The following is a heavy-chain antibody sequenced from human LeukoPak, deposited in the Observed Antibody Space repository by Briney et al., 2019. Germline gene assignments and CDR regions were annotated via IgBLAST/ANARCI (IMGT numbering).Heavy chain of an antibody. CDR3: ARVSNRYYDSSGGFDY. CDR2: IRYHGSNK. V-gene: IGHV3-30*02. J-gene: IGHJ4*02. D-gene: IGHD3-22*01. Sequence: GESLRLSCAASGFTFSGSGMHWVRQAPGKGLEWVAFIRYHGSNKYYADSVKGRFTISRDNSKNTLYLQMNSLRAEDTAVYYCARVSNRYYDSSGGFDYWGQGTLVTVSS. CDR1: GFTFSGSG.